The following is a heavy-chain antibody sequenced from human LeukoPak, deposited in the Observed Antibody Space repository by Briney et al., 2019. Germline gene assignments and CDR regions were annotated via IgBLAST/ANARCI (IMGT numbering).Heavy chain of an antibody. CDR2: VIPILGIA. CDR3: ARSMIAGRDAFDI. D-gene: IGHD3-22*01. CDR1: GGTFSSYA. V-gene: IGHV1-69*04. J-gene: IGHJ3*02. Sequence: SVKVSCKASGGTFSSYAISWVRQAPGQGLEWMGRVIPILGIANYAQKFQGRVTITADKSTGTAYMELSSLRSEDTAVYYCARSMIAGRDAFDIWGQGTMVTVSS.